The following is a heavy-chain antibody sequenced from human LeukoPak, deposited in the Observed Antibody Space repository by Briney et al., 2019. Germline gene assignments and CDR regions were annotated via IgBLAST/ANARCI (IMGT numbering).Heavy chain of an antibody. CDR2: ISDYNGNT. Sequence: ASVKVSCKASGYTFTSYGISWVRQAPGQGREWMGWISDYNGNTNYAQKLQGRVTMTTDTSTSTAYMELRSLRSDDTAVYYCARSTRRQWLVIKGGGAFDIWGQGTMVTVSS. CDR1: GYTFTSYG. J-gene: IGHJ3*02. V-gene: IGHV1-18*01. CDR3: ARSTRRQWLVIKGGGAFDI. D-gene: IGHD6-19*01.